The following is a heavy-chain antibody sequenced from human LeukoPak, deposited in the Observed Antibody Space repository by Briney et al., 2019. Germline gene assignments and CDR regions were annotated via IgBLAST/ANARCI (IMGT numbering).Heavy chain of an antibody. J-gene: IGHJ4*02. CDR1: GFTFSSYW. CDR2: INSDGSST. V-gene: IGHV3-74*01. Sequence: GGSLRLSCAASGFTFSSYWMHWVRQAPGKGLVWVSRINSDGSSTSYADSVKGRFTISRDNAKDTLYLQMNSLRAEDTAVYYCARTITMVRGVMGYWGQGTLVTVSS. D-gene: IGHD3-10*01. CDR3: ARTITMVRGVMGY.